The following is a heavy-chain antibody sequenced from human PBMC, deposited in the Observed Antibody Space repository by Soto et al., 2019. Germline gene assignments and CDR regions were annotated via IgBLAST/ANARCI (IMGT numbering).Heavy chain of an antibody. CDR3: VRGGIAVPWRY. CDR1: GYPFTSYG. CDR2: SNPSGGGT. Sequence: ASVKVSCKASGYPFTSYGISWVRQAPGQGLEWMGMSNPSGGGTTYAQQFQGRVTMTRDTSTRVVYMELSSLKSEDTAMYYCVRGGIAVPWRYWG. D-gene: IGHD6-19*01. J-gene: IGHJ4*01. V-gene: IGHV1-46*03.